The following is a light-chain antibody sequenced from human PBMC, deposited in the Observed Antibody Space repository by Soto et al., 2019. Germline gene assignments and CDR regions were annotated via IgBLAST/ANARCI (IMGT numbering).Light chain of an antibody. CDR3: QQYGSSPRT. Sequence: EIVLAQSPGTLSLSPGERATLSCRASQSVSSNYLAWYQQKPGQAPRLLIYHASSRTTGIPDRFSGSGSGTDFTLTISRLEPEDFAVYYCQQYGSSPRTFGQGTKV. CDR2: HAS. CDR1: QSVSSNY. V-gene: IGKV3-20*01. J-gene: IGKJ1*01.